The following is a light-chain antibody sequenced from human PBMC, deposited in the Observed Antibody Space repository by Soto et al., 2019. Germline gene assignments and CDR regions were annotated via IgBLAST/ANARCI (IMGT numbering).Light chain of an antibody. CDR1: ENVRTF. CDR2: DAS. CDR3: QQYNTYVT. Sequence: VVYTQSPATLSFSPGERAALSCRASENVRTFVDWYQQKPGQAPRLLIYDASKRATGIPARFSGSGSGTEFTLTISSLQPDDSATYYCQQYNTYVTFGGGTKVDIK. J-gene: IGKJ4*01. V-gene: IGKV3-11*01.